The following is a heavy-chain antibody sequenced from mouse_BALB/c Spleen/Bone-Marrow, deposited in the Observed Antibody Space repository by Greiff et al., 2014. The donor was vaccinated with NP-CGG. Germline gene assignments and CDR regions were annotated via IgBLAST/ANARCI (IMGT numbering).Heavy chain of an antibody. D-gene: IGHD2-10*01. V-gene: IGHV1-14*01. Sequence: VQLKESGPELVKPGASVKMSCKASGYTFTSSVMHWVKQKPGQGLEWIGYINPYNDGNKYNEKFKGKATLTSDKSSSTAYMELSSLTSEGSAVYYCARPYYGNYDAMDYWGQGTSVTVSS. CDR3: ARPYYGNYDAMDY. CDR1: GYTFTSSV. CDR2: INPYNDGN. J-gene: IGHJ4*01.